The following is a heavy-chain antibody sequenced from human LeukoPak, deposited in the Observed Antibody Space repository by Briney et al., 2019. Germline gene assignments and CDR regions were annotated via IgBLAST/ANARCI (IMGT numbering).Heavy chain of an antibody. CDR3: ARTNLDCTNGVCYDY. Sequence: ASVKVSCKASGYTFTKYGITWVRQAPGQGLEWMGWISAYNGITYYPQKLQGRVTVTTDTSTRTAYMELRSLRSDDTAVYYCARTNLDCTNGVCYDYWGQGTLVTVSS. D-gene: IGHD2-8*01. CDR2: ISAYNGIT. CDR1: GYTFTKYG. V-gene: IGHV1-18*01. J-gene: IGHJ4*02.